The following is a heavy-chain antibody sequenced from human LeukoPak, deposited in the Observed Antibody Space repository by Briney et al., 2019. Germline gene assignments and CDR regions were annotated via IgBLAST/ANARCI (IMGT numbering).Heavy chain of an antibody. D-gene: IGHD6-13*01. CDR3: ARDKAHLAAAGFIDY. CDR2: ISYDGSNK. J-gene: IGHJ4*02. Sequence: GGSLRLSCAASGFTFSSYAMHWVRQAPGKGLEWVAVISYDGSNKYYADSVKGRFTISRDNSKNTLYLQMNSLRAEDTAVYYCARDKAHLAAAGFIDYWGQGTLVTVSS. V-gene: IGHV3-30*04. CDR1: GFTFSSYA.